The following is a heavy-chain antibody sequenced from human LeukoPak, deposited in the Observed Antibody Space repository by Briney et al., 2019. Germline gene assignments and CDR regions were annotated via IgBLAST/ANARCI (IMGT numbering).Heavy chain of an antibody. CDR3: VYYYGSGSVEY. CDR2: FYYSGST. Sequence: SETLPLTCTVSGGSITSSNYYWGWIRQPPGKGLEWIGSFYYSGSTNYNPSLKSRVTISVDTSKNQFSLKLSSVTAADTAVYYCVYYYGSGSVEYWGQGTLVTVSS. V-gene: IGHV4-39*01. CDR1: GGSITSSNYY. D-gene: IGHD3-10*01. J-gene: IGHJ4*02.